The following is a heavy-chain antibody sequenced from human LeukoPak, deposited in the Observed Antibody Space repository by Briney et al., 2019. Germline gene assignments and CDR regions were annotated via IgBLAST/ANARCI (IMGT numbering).Heavy chain of an antibody. CDR3: ARQDGSALYYFDY. CDR1: GYSFTYSW. Sequence: GESLKISCRASGYSFTYSWIAWVRQMPGEGLEWMGVIYPTDSDTRYSPSFQGQVTISVDKSISTAYLQWRSLKASDTAVYYCARQDGSALYYFDYWGQATLVTVSS. V-gene: IGHV5-51*01. J-gene: IGHJ4*02. CDR2: IYPTDSDT. D-gene: IGHD5-24*01.